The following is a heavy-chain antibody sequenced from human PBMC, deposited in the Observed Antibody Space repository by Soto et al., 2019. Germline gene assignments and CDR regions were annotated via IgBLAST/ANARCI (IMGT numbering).Heavy chain of an antibody. CDR1: GGTFSSYA. D-gene: IGHD6-19*01. V-gene: IGHV1-69*12. J-gene: IGHJ4*02. CDR2: IIPIFGTA. Sequence: QVQLVQSGAEVKKPGSSVKVSCKASGGTFSSYAISWVRQAPGQGLEWMGGIIPIFGTANYAQTFQGRVTITADESTSTAYMALSSLRSEDTAVYYCARGGTVAGFTLFDYWGQGTLVTVSS. CDR3: ARGGTVAGFTLFDY.